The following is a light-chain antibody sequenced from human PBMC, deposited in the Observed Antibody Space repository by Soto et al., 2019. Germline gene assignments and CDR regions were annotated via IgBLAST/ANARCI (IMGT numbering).Light chain of an antibody. CDR3: SSYTSSAYVV. CDR2: EVA. V-gene: IGLV2-14*01. J-gene: IGLJ2*01. Sequence: QSVLIQPASVSGSPGQSITISCTGTSSDVGGFNYVSWYQLHPGKAPKLMIYEVANRPSGISNRFSGSKSGNTASLTISGLQAEDEADYYCSSYTSSAYVVFGGGTKVTVL. CDR1: SSDVGGFNY.